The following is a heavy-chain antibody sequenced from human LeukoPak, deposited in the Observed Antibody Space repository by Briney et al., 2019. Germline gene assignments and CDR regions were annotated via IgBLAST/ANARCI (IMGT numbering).Heavy chain of an antibody. CDR1: GFTFSSYA. CDR3: AKVGRDLVLWFGESTTYYFDY. V-gene: IGHV3-23*01. CDR2: ISGSGGST. D-gene: IGHD3-10*01. J-gene: IGHJ4*02. Sequence: GGSLRLSCAASGFTFSSYAMSWVRQAPGKGLEWVSAISGSGGSTYYADSVKGRFTISRDNSKNTLYLQMNSLRAEDTAVYYCAKVGRDLVLWFGESTTYYFDYWGQGTLVTASS.